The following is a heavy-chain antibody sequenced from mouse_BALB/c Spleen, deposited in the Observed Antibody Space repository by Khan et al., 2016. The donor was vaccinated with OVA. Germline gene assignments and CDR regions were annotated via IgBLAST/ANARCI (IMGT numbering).Heavy chain of an antibody. CDR2: ISSDGDYT. CDR1: GFTFSTYA. Sequence: EVELVESGGGLVKPGGSLKLSCAASGFTFSTYAMSWVRQTPEKRLEWVATISSDGDYTYYPDNVTGRFTISRDNAKNTLYLQMSSLRSEDTAMYYCASSPDGNFAYWGQGTLVTVSA. D-gene: IGHD2-1*01. J-gene: IGHJ3*01. CDR3: ASSPDGNFAY. V-gene: IGHV5-9-3*01.